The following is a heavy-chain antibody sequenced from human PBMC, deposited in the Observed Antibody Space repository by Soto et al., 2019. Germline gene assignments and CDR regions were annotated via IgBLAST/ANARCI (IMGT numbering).Heavy chain of an antibody. CDR2: INHSGTT. D-gene: IGHD6-19*01. J-gene: IGHJ4*02. CDR3: LSARLDY. CDR1: GGSFTSNY. Sequence: QVQLQQWGAGLLRPSETLSLTCAVYGGSFTSNYWTWARQPPGKGLEWIGEINHSGTTNYSPSLKSRVTISVDTSKNQFSLKLSSVTAADTAVYYCLSARLDYWGQGILVTVS. V-gene: IGHV4-34*02.